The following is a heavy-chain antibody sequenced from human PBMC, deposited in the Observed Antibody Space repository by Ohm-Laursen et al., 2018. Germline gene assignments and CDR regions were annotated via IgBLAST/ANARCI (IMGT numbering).Heavy chain of an antibody. CDR2: ISSSATII. D-gene: IGHD3-16*01. V-gene: IGHV3-48*03. Sequence: SLRLSCTASGFTFNSYEMNWVRQAPGKGLEWLSYISSSATIIYYADSVKGRFTISRDNAKNSLYLQMNSLRAEDTAVYYCAGGTGWTESDWGQGTLVTVSS. CDR3: AGGTGWTESD. CDR1: GFTFNSYE. J-gene: IGHJ4*02.